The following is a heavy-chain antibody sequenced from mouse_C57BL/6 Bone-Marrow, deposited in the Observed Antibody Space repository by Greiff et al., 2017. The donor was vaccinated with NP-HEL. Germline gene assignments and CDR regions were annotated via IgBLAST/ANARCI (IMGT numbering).Heavy chain of an antibody. V-gene: IGHV1-54*01. CDR1: GYAFTNYL. J-gene: IGHJ2*01. CDR3: AILRARGE. CDR2: INPGSGGT. Sequence: QVQLQQSGAELVRPGTSVKVSCKASGYAFTNYLIECVKQRPGQGLEWIGVINPGSGGTKHNEKFKGKATLTADKSSSTAYMRLSSLTSEDAAGDFWAILRARGEGGQGTTLTVS. D-gene: IGHD1-1*01.